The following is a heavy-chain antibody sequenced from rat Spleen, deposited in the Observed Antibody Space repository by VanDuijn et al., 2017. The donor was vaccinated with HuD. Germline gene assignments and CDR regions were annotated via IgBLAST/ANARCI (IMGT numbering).Heavy chain of an antibody. J-gene: IGHJ2*01. V-gene: IGHV5S10*01. CDR2: IIYDGSST. D-gene: IGHD1-5*01. CDR1: GFTFSDYA. Sequence: EVQLVESGGGLVQPGNSLKLSCAASGFTFSDYAMAWVRQSPKKGLEWVATIIYDGSSTYYRDSVKGRFTISRDNAKSTLYLQMDSLRSEDTATYYCATHGGTTPFDYWGQGVMVTVSS. CDR3: ATHGGTTPFDY.